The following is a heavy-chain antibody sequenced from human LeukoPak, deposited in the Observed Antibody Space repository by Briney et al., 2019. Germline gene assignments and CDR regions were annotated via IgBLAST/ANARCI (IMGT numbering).Heavy chain of an antibody. V-gene: IGHV4-59*01. CDR3: ARTSPWLRTANHYYYMAV. J-gene: IGHJ6*03. D-gene: IGHD5-12*01. CDR2: IYYSGST. Sequence: TSETLSLTATVSGGSISSYYWSWIRQPPGKGLEGIGYIYYSGSTNDNPSLTSVATISGVTSKTLFSLQRSSVTAADTAVYSRARTSPWLRTANHYYYMAVWGKGTTVTVSS. CDR1: GGSISSYY.